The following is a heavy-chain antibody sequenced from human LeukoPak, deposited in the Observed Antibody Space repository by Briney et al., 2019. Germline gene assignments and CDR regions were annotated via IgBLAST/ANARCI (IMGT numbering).Heavy chain of an antibody. V-gene: IGHV4-34*01. CDR1: GGSFSGYY. CDR2: INHCGST. D-gene: IGHD3-3*01. J-gene: IGHJ3*02. CDR3: ARGSLWSSQPNAFDI. Sequence: SETLSLTCAVYGGSFSGYYWSWIRQPPGKGLEWIGEINHCGSTNYNPSLKSRVTISVDTSKNQFSLKLSSVTAADTAVYYCARGSLWSSQPNAFDIWGQGTMVTVSS.